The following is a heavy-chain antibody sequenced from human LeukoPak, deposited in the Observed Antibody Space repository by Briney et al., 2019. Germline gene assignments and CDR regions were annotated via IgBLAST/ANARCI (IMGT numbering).Heavy chain of an antibody. J-gene: IGHJ4*02. CDR3: ARDVNGNSDY. V-gene: IGHV4-59*12. CDR1: GGSISSYY. Sequence: SETLSLTCTVSGGSISSYYWSWIRQPPGKGLEWIGYIYYSGSTNYNPSLKSRVTMSVDTSKNQFSLKLRSVTAADTAVYYCARDVNGNSDYWGQGTLVTVSS. CDR2: IYYSGST. D-gene: IGHD2-8*01.